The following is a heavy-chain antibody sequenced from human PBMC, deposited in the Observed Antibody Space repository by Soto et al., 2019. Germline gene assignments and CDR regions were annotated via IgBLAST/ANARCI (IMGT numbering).Heavy chain of an antibody. Sequence: ASVQVSCKGSGYSFTDYHIHWVRQATGQGLEWLGRINANSGGTSTAQKFQGWVTMTTDTSISTASMELTRLTSDDTAIYYCARGDSTDCSNGVCSFFYNHDMDVWGQGTTVTVSS. CDR1: GYSFTDYH. D-gene: IGHD2-8*01. J-gene: IGHJ6*02. V-gene: IGHV1-2*04. CDR2: INANSGGT. CDR3: ARGDSTDCSNGVCSFFYNHDMDV.